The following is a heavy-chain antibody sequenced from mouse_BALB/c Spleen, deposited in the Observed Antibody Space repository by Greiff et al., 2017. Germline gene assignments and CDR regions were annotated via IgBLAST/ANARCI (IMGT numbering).Heavy chain of an antibody. Sequence: DVMLVESGGGLVQPGGSRKLSCAASGFTFSSFGMHWVRQAPEKGLEWVAYISSGSSTIYYADKVKGRFTISRDNPKNTLFLQMTSLRAEETAMYYSARNRGNAMDYWGQGTSVTVSS. CDR2: ISSGSSTI. J-gene: IGHJ4*01. CDR1: GFTFSSFG. V-gene: IGHV5-17*02. CDR3: ARNRGNAMDY.